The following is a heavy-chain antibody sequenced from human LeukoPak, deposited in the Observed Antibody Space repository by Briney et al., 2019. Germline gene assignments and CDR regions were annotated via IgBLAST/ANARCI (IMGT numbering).Heavy chain of an antibody. D-gene: IGHD5-18*01. J-gene: IGHJ4*02. CDR3: ATDKSYGFDS. CDR2: INGDGSST. V-gene: IGHV3-74*01. Sequence: PGGSLRLSCAASGFTITGYWMHWVRQAPGKGLVWVSRINGDGSSTSYADSVKGRFTISRDNAKNTLYLQMNSLRAEDTAVYYCATDKSYGFDSWGQGTLVTVSS. CDR1: GFTITGYW.